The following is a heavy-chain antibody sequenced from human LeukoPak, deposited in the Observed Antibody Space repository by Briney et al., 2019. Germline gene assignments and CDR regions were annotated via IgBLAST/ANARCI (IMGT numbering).Heavy chain of an antibody. CDR2: INHSGST. Sequence: SETLSLTCAVYGGSFSGYYWSWIRQPPGRGLEWIGEINHSGSTNYNPSLKSRVTISVDTSKNQFSLKLSSVTAADTAVYYCARLTYYYDSSGYRTHDAFDIWGQGTMVTASS. D-gene: IGHD3-22*01. CDR3: ARLTYYYDSSGYRTHDAFDI. V-gene: IGHV4-34*01. J-gene: IGHJ3*02. CDR1: GGSFSGYY.